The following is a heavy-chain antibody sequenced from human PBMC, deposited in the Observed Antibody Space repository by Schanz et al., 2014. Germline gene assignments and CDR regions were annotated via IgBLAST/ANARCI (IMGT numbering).Heavy chain of an antibody. CDR2: ISGTGGDDT. CDR3: VRDELLWFGEVLSLDY. D-gene: IGHD3-10*01. CDR1: GFTFSTHA. Sequence: EVQLVESGGGVVQPGRSLRLSCAASGFTFSTHAMHWVRQAPGKGLEWVSSISGTGGDDTYYADSVKGRFTISRDNSNKTVDLQMNSLRAEDTALYYCVRDELLWFGEVLSLDYWGQGALVTVSS. V-gene: IGHV3-23*04. J-gene: IGHJ4*02.